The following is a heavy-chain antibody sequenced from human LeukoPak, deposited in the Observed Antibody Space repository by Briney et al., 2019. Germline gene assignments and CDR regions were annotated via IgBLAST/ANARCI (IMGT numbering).Heavy chain of an antibody. D-gene: IGHD3-10*01. CDR2: INHSGST. CDR3: ARDGAELVRVAHHLDY. CDR1: GGSFSGYY. J-gene: IGHJ4*02. Sequence: SETLSLTCAVYGGSFSGYYWSWIRQPPGKGLEWIGEINHSGSTKYNPSLKSRVTISVDTSKNQFSLKLSSVTAADTAVYYCARDGAELVRVAHHLDYWGQGTLVTVSS. V-gene: IGHV4-34*01.